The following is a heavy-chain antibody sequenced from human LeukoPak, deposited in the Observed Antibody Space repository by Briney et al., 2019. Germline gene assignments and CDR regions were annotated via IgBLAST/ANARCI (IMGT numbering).Heavy chain of an antibody. Sequence: PGGSLRLSCAASGFTFSSYGMHWVRQAPGKGLEWVAVIWYDGSNKYYADSVKGRFTISRDNSKNTLYLQMNSLRAEDTAVYYCARDSGNTAMVKWGGIDYWGQGTLVTVSS. CDR1: GFTFSSYG. V-gene: IGHV3-33*01. CDR3: ARDSGNTAMVKWGGIDY. J-gene: IGHJ4*02. CDR2: IWYDGSNK. D-gene: IGHD5-18*01.